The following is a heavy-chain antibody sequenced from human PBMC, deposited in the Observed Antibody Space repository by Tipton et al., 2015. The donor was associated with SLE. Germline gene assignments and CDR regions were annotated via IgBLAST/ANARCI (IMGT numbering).Heavy chain of an antibody. Sequence: SLRLSCAASGFTVSSNYMSWVRQAPGKGLEWVSVIYSGGSTYYADSVQGRFTISRDVSENTLYLQMNSLRAEDTAVYYCARDIEDIVVDFYYYYYYMDVWGKGTTVTVSS. J-gene: IGHJ6*03. CDR1: GFTVSSNY. D-gene: IGHD2-15*01. V-gene: IGHV3-53*01. CDR3: ARDIEDIVVDFYYYYYYMDV. CDR2: IYSGGST.